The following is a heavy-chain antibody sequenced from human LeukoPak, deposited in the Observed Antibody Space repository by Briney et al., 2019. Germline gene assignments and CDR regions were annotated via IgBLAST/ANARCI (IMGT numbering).Heavy chain of an antibody. D-gene: IGHD6-13*01. CDR1: GYSFASFW. J-gene: IGHJ6*02. CDR3: ASIIVAAAGRGYYYYGMDV. Sequence: GESLKISCKGSGYSFASFWIGWVRQMPGKGLGWMGIIYPGDSDTRYSPSFQGQVTISADKSISTTYAQWSSLKASDTAMYYCASIIVAAAGRGYYYYGMDVWGQGTTVTVSS. CDR2: IYPGDSDT. V-gene: IGHV5-51*01.